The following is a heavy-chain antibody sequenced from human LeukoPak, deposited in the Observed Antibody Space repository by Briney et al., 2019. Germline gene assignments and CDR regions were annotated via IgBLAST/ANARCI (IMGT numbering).Heavy chain of an antibody. V-gene: IGHV3-21*01. J-gene: IGHJ5*02. D-gene: IGHD1-14*01. CDR2: ITGSSSFI. CDR3: AAAPELPGWFDP. Sequence: GGSLRLSCAASGFTFRSYSMNWVRQAPGKGLEWVSSITGSSSFIYYSDSVKGRFTISRDNAENSVYLQMNSLRAEDTAVYYCAAAPELPGWFDPWGQGTLVTVSS. CDR1: GFTFRSYS.